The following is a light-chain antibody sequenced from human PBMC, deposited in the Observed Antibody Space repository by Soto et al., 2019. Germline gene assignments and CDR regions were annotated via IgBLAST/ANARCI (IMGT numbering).Light chain of an antibody. Sequence: DIQMTQSPSTLSASIGDRVTITCRASQNISSWLSWYQQKPGKAPNLLICQASILESGVPSRFSGSGSGTEFSFTLSSLPPDDFPNFFCQKINLKSLSFGGGTKVEIK. CDR1: QNISSW. V-gene: IGKV1-5*03. J-gene: IGKJ4*01. CDR2: QAS. CDR3: QKINLKSLS.